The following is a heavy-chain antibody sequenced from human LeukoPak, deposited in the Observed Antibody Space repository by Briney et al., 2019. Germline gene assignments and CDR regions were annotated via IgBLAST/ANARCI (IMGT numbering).Heavy chain of an antibody. D-gene: IGHD5-24*01. V-gene: IGHV4-38-2*02. CDR1: GYSISSGYY. J-gene: IGHJ4*02. Sequence: KSSETLSLTCTVSGYSISSGYYWGWIRQPPGKGLVGLGGIFHSGSTYYNPSLKSRVTISVDTSKNQFSLKLSSVTAADTAVYYCARGRDGYNFLNRGEYYYFDYWGQGTLVTVSS. CDR3: ARGRDGYNFLNRGEYYYFDY. CDR2: IFHSGST.